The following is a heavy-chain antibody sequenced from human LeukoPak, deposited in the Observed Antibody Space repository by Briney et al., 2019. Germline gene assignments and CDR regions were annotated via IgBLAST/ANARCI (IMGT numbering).Heavy chain of an antibody. J-gene: IGHJ4*02. V-gene: IGHV4-34*01. CDR1: GGSFSGYY. CDR3: ARVPYYYDSSGYPGVGYFDY. D-gene: IGHD3-22*01. CDR2: INHSGST. Sequence: PSETLSLTCAVYGGSFSGYYWSWIRQPPGKGLEWIGEINHSGSTSYNPSLKSRVTISVDTSKNQFSLNLSSVTAADTAVYDRARVPYYYDSSGYPGVGYFDYWGQGTLVTVSS.